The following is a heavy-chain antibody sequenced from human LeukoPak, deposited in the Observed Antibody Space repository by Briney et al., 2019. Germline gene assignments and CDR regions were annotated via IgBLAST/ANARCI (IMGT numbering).Heavy chain of an antibody. CDR1: GVSISSYY. CDR2: IYYSGST. Sequence: SETLSLTCTVSGVSISSYYWSWIRQPPGKGLEWIGYIYYSGSTKYKPSLKSRVTISVDTSKNQFSLKLSSVTAADTAVYYCARGRFLDAFDIWGQGTMVTVSS. J-gene: IGHJ3*02. CDR3: ARGRFLDAFDI. V-gene: IGHV4-59*01. D-gene: IGHD3-3*01.